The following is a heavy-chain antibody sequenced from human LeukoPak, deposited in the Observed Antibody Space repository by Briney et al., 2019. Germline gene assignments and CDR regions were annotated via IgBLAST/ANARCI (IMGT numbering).Heavy chain of an antibody. CDR2: IYYSGST. CDR3: ARHGGTGDKDVDY. J-gene: IGHJ4*02. V-gene: IGHV4-59*01. D-gene: IGHD7-27*01. Sequence: SETLSLTCTVSGGSISSYYWSWIRQPPGKGLEWIGYIYYSGSTNYNPSLKSRVTISVDTSKNQFSLKLSSVTAADTAVYYCARHGGTGDKDVDYWGQGTLVTVSS. CDR1: GGSISSYY.